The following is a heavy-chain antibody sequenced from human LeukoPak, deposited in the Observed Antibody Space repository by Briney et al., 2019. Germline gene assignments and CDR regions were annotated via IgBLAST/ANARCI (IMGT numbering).Heavy chain of an antibody. CDR3: ARATIQQFHMDV. CDR2: INPSGGST. Sequence: ASVKVSCKASGYTFTSYAMHWVRQAPGQGLEWMGIINPSGGSTSYAQKFQGRVTMTRDTSTSTVYMELSSLRSEDTAVYYCARATIQQFHMDVWGKGTTVTVSS. J-gene: IGHJ6*03. CDR1: GYTFTSYA. D-gene: IGHD2-21*01. V-gene: IGHV1-46*01.